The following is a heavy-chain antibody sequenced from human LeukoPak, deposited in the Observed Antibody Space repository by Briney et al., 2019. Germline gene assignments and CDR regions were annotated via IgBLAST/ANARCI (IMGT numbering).Heavy chain of an antibody. CDR2: VYSSGSGST. CDR1: GGSISGFY. Sequence: PSETLSLTCALSGGSISGFYWSWIRQPAGKGLEWIGRVYSSGSGSTNYNPSLKSRVTISVDTPKNQFSLKLSSVTAADTAVYYCAREGADSSSWYEPLLYFQHWGQGTLVTVSS. CDR3: AREGADSSSWYEPLLYFQH. V-gene: IGHV4-4*07. J-gene: IGHJ1*01. D-gene: IGHD6-13*01.